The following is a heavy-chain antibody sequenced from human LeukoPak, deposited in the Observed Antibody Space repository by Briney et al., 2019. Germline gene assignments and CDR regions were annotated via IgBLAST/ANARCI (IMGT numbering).Heavy chain of an antibody. CDR2: IYYSGST. V-gene: IGHV4-30-4*01. CDR3: ARDMTTVTTAGYYYGMDV. CDR1: GGSISSGDYY. D-gene: IGHD4-17*01. Sequence: SETLSLTCTVSGGSISSGDYYWSWLRQPPGTGMEWDGYIYYSGSTYYSPSLKSRVTISVDTSNNQFSLKLTSVTAADTAVYYCARDMTTVTTAGYYYGMDVWGQGTTVTVSS. J-gene: IGHJ6*02.